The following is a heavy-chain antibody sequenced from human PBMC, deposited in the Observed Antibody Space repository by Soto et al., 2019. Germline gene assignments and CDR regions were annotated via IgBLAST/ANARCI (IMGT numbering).Heavy chain of an antibody. V-gene: IGHV3-11*01. D-gene: IGHD4-4*01. Sequence: GGSLRLSCAASGFTFSDYYMSWIRQAPGKGLEWVSYISSSGSTIYYADSLKGRFTISRDNAKNSLYLQMNSLRAEDTAVYYCARDHPSYSNYEDFGYYYYYYMDVWGKGTTVTVSS. CDR1: GFTFSDYY. CDR2: ISSSGSTI. CDR3: ARDHPSYSNYEDFGYYYYYYMDV. J-gene: IGHJ6*03.